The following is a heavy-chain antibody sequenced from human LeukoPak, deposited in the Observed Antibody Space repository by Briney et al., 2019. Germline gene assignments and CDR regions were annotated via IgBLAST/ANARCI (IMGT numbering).Heavy chain of an antibody. CDR2: ISGSGAST. Sequence: GGSLRLSCVASGFTFSSYALNWVRQTPGKGLEWVSTISGSGASTYYADAVRGRFTISRDNSKNTLYLQMNSLRAEDTAVYYCAKVPGWIHGIAPWEYFQHWGQGTLVTVSS. J-gene: IGHJ1*01. CDR1: GFTFSSYA. CDR3: AKVPGWIHGIAPWEYFQH. V-gene: IGHV3-23*01. D-gene: IGHD6-13*01.